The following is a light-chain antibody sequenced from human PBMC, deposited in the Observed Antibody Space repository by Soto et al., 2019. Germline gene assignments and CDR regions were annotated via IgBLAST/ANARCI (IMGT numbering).Light chain of an antibody. V-gene: IGKV3D-11*01. Sequence: EIVLTQSPATLSLSPGERATLSCSASQGVSSYLAWYQQKPGQAPRLLIYDASNRATGIPARFSGSGPVTDFTLTISRLEPEDFAVYYCQQYGSSITFGGGTKVDIK. J-gene: IGKJ4*01. CDR2: DAS. CDR1: QGVSSY. CDR3: QQYGSSIT.